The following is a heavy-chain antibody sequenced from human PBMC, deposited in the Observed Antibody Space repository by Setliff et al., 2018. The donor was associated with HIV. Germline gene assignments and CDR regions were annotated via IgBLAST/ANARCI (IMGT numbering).Heavy chain of an antibody. D-gene: IGHD3-10*01. CDR2: IIPIFETT. Sequence: SVKVSCKASGYTFTSYDINWVRQAPGQGLEWMGRIIPIFETTDYAQKFQGRVTITANESTNTAHMELSSLRSVDTAMYYCATVFYYDSESFSLDYWGQGMLVTVSS. CDR3: ATVFYYDSESFSLDY. CDR1: GYTFTSYD. V-gene: IGHV1-69*13. J-gene: IGHJ4*02.